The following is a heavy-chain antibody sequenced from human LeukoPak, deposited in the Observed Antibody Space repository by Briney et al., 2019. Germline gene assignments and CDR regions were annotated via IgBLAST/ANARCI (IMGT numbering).Heavy chain of an antibody. D-gene: IGHD3-16*02. CDR3: ARVFPYDYVWGSYRPAGAFDI. V-gene: IGHV1-69*06. CDR1: GYTFISYG. J-gene: IGHJ3*02. Sequence: SVKVSCKASGYTFISYGISWVRQAPGQGLEWMGGIIPIFGTANYAQKFQGRVTITADKSTSTAYMELSSLRSEDTAVYYCARVFPYDYVWGSYRPAGAFDIWGQGTMVTVSS. CDR2: IIPIFGTA.